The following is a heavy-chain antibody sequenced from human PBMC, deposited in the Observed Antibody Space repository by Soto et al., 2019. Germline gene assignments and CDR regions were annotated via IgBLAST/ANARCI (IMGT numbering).Heavy chain of an antibody. D-gene: IGHD2-15*01. V-gene: IGHV2-70*04. J-gene: IGHJ4*02. CDR1: GFPLSTSGMR. CDR3: ARMFHCSGGTCPFDY. CDR2: IDWDDDK. Sequence: ESGPTLVNPTQTLTLTCTFPGFPLSTSGMRVSWIRQPPGKALEWLARIDWDDDKFYNTSLKTRLTISKDSSKTQVVLTMTNMDPVDTATYYCARMFHCSGGTCPFDYWGQGALVTVSS.